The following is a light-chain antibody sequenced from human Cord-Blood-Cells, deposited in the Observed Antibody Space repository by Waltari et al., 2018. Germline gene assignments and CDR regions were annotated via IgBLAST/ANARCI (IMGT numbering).Light chain of an antibody. J-gene: IGLJ3*02. V-gene: IGLV2-23*01. CDR3: CSYAGSSTWV. Sequence: QSVLTQPAPAPGPPGQSITIDCPGTSSDVRVYKPFTWYQQHPGKAPKLMIYEGSKRPSVVSNRFSGSKSGNTASLTISGLQAEDEADYYSCSYAGSSTWVYGGETKLTVL. CDR2: EGS. CDR1: SSDVRVYKP.